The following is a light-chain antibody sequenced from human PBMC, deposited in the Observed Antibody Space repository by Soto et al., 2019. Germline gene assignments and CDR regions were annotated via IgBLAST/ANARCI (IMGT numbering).Light chain of an antibody. J-gene: IGKJ1*01. CDR1: QSVNTW. V-gene: IGKV1-5*03. CDR2: KAS. CDR3: QQYDHYRT. Sequence: QMTQSPSTVSASVADSVTITCRASQSVNTWLAWYQLKPGKAPRLLIYKASTLESGVPSRFSGSGSWTEFTLTISSLQPDDIATYYCQQYDHYRTFGQGTKVELE.